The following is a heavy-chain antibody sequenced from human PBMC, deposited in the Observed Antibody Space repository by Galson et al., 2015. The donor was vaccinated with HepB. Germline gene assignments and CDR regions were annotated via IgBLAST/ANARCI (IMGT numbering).Heavy chain of an antibody. CDR3: ARDSTPGSGSYYSRHNYFDY. CDR2: IIPIFGTA. CDR1: GGTFSSYA. Sequence: SVKVSCKASGGTFSSYAISWVRQAPGQGLEWMGGIIPIFGTANYAQKFQGRVTITADESTSTAYMELSSLRSEDTAVYYCARDSTPGSGSYYSRHNYFDYWGQGTLVTVSS. D-gene: IGHD3-10*01. V-gene: IGHV1-69*13. J-gene: IGHJ4*02.